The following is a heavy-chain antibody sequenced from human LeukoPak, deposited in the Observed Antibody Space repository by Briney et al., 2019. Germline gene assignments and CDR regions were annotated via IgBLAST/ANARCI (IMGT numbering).Heavy chain of an antibody. D-gene: IGHD3-22*01. V-gene: IGHV3-23*01. J-gene: IGHJ5*02. CDR1: GFPSPSGLSFNNSA. CDR3: AKGASSAWLLYWFDP. CDR2: ISGSGAST. Sequence: PGGSLRLSCAASGFPSPSGLSFNNSAMAWVRQAPGKGLQWVSGISGSGASTYYSESVKGRFTISRDNSKNTLYRQMNNLRAEDTALYYCAKGASSAWLLYWFDPWGQGTLVTVSP.